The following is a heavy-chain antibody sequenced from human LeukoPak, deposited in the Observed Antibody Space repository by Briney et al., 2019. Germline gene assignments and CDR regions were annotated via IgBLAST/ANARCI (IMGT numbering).Heavy chain of an antibody. J-gene: IGHJ6*02. CDR1: GYTLTELS. D-gene: IGHD6-19*01. Sequence: ASVKVSCKVSGYTLTELSMHWVRQAPGKGLEWMGGFDPEDGETIYAQKFQGRVTMTEDTSTDTAYMELSSLRSEDTAVYYYATVSVAGTGRYYYYGMDVWGQGTTVTVSS. V-gene: IGHV1-24*01. CDR2: FDPEDGET. CDR3: ATVSVAGTGRYYYYGMDV.